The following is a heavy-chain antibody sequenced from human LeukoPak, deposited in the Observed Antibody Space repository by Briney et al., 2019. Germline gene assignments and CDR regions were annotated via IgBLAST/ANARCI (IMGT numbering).Heavy chain of an antibody. CDR2: ISYDGLNK. V-gene: IGHV3-30*03. J-gene: IGHJ5*02. CDR3: ARETGRGNWFDP. CDR1: GFTFNTYG. Sequence: PGGSLRLSCAASGFTFNTYGMHWVRQAPGRGLEWLAVISYDGLNKNYADSVKGRFTISRDNSKNTLYLQMNSLRAEDTAVYYCARETGRGNWFDPWGQGTLVTVSS.